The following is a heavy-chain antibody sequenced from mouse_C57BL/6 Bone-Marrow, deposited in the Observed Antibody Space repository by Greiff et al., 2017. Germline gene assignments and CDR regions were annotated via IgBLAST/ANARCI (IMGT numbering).Heavy chain of an antibody. D-gene: IGHD1-1*01. V-gene: IGHV1-19*01. CDR1: GYTFTDSY. J-gene: IGHJ1*03. CDR2: INPYNGGT. CDR3: ARTLLLRYWYFDV. Sequence: VQLQQSGPVLVKPGASVKMSCKASGYTFTDSYMNWVKQSHGKSLEWIGVINPYNGGTSYNQKFKGKATLTVDKSSSTAYMELNSLTSEDSAVYYCARTLLLRYWYFDVWGTGTTVTVSS.